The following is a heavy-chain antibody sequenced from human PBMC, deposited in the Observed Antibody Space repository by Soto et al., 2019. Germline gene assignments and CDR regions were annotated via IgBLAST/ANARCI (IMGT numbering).Heavy chain of an antibody. J-gene: IGHJ4*02. CDR3: AGGPRSGSDIRY. D-gene: IGHD5-12*01. Sequence: QVQLVQSGVEVKKPGASVKVSCEASRYTFSNYDIHWVRLAAGQGLEWMGWMNPDSGNTGYAQKMQGRVTMTRDTSTRPGDMELSCLRTEDTAVYFCAGGPRSGSDIRYWGQASKVSVPS. CDR2: MNPDSGNT. V-gene: IGHV1-8*01. CDR1: RYTFSNYD.